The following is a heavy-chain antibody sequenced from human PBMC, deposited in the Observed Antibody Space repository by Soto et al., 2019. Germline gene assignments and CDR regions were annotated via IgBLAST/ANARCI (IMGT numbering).Heavy chain of an antibody. J-gene: IGHJ6*04. V-gene: IGHV3-15*07. CDR3: TTDRAKWEQIGRHYHYTGMAF. D-gene: IGHD1-26*01. CDR2: IKSKTDGGTT. Sequence: TTGKGLEWVGRIKSKTDGGTTDYAAPVKGRFTISRDDSKNTLNLQMNSLKTEDTAVYYCTTDRAKWEQIGRHYHYTGMAFWVKGTTVPVTS.